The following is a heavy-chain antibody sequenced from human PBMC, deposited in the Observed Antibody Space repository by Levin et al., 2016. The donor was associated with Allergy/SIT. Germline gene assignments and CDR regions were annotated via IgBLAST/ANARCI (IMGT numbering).Heavy chain of an antibody. J-gene: IGHJ4*02. D-gene: IGHD2-21*01. V-gene: IGHV6-1*01. CDR3: ARACGGDCYSFDY. CDR1: GDSVSNNDAA. Sequence: SETLSLTCAISGDSVSNNDAAWNWIRQSPSRGLEWLGRTSYRSNYRSRWFTDYAASVKSRILITADTTKNQFSLQLYSVTPEDTAVYYCARACGGDCYSFDYWAQGTLVTVSS. CDR2: TSYRSNYRSRWFT.